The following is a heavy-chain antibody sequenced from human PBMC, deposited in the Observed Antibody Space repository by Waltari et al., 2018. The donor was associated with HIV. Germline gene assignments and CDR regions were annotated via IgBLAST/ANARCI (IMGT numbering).Heavy chain of an antibody. D-gene: IGHD3-10*01. Sequence: QVQLQRWGTGRLQPPEPLSLTCAVQGESSSNHYWSWIRQPPGKGLEWIAEINHSGRTNYNPSLKSRLTISVDTSKTQFSVKLTSVTAADTAVYFCARGQYGPGSREDYCGQGTLVTVAS. J-gene: IGHJ4*02. V-gene: IGHV4-34*02. CDR3: ARGQYGPGSREDY. CDR1: GESSSNHY. CDR2: INHSGRT.